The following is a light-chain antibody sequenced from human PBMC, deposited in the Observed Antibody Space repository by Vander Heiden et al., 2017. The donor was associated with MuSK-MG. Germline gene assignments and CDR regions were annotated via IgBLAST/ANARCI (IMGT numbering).Light chain of an antibody. CDR1: QSVLYSSNNKNY. CDR2: WAS. V-gene: IGKV4-1*01. J-gene: IGKJ4*01. CDR3: QQYYITPLT. Sequence: DVVMTQSPDSLAVSLGERATINCKSSQSVLYSSNNKNYLAWYQQKPGQPPKLLLYWASTRESGVPDRFSGSGSGTDFTLTISSLRAEDVAVYYCQQYYITPLTFGGGTKVAIK.